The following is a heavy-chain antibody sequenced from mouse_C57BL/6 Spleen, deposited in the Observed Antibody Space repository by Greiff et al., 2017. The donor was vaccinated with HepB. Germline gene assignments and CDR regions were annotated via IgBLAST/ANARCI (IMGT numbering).Heavy chain of an antibody. CDR2: ISSGSSTI. CDR3: ASRIYYYGSNYYDY. D-gene: IGHD1-1*01. CDR1: GFTFSDYG. J-gene: IGHJ2*01. V-gene: IGHV5-17*01. Sequence: EVKVVESGGGLVKPGGSLKLSCAASGFTFSDYGMHWVRQAPEKGLEWVAYISSGSSTIYYADTVKGRFTISRDNAKNTLFLQMTSLRSEDTAMYYCASRIYYYGSNYYDYWGQGTTLTGSS.